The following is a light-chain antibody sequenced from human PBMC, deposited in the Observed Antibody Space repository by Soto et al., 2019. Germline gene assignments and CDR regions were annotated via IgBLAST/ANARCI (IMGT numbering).Light chain of an antibody. CDR1: SSDIGGYNY. V-gene: IGLV2-14*01. CDR3: SAFRSGGTGVL. CDR2: EVT. Sequence: QSALTQPASVSGSPGQSITISCTGTSSDIGGYNYVSWYQQYPGKAPNLIIYEVTNRPSGISYRFSGSKSGNSASLTISGLQVEDEADYYCSAFRSGGTGVLFGGGTKLTVL. J-gene: IGLJ2*01.